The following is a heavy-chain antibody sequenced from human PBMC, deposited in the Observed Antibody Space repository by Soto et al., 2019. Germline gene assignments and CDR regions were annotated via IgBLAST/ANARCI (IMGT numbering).Heavy chain of an antibody. CDR2: IYWDDDK. V-gene: IGHV2-5*02. D-gene: IGHD6-25*01. J-gene: IGHJ5*02. CDR3: AHRPAFLSWFDP. Sequence: QITLKESGPTLVKPTQPLTLTCTFSGFSLSTSGVGVGWIRQPPGKALEWLALIYWDDDKRYSPSLKSRLTITKDTSKNQVVLTMTTMDPVETATYYCAHRPAFLSWFDPWGQGTLVTVSS. CDR1: GFSLSTSGVG.